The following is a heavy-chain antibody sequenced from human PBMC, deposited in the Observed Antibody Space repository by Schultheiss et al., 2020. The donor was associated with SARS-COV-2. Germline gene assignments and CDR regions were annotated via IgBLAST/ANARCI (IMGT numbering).Heavy chain of an antibody. V-gene: IGHV3-74*01. CDR3: ARGKHGDY. Sequence: GGSLRLSCAASGFNLRNYWMDWVRQAPGKGLEWVSGIKSDASRTTYADSVKGRITISRDNAKNTLYLQMTNLRAEDTAVYYCARGKHGDYWGQGTLVTVSS. CDR2: IKSDASRT. J-gene: IGHJ4*02. D-gene: IGHD6-25*01. CDR1: GFNLRNYW.